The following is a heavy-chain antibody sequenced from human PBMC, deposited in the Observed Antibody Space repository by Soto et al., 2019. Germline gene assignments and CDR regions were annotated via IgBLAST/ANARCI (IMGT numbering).Heavy chain of an antibody. CDR1: GGSISSSSYY. J-gene: IGHJ3*02. CDR3: ARLIDYGDYVLAFDI. D-gene: IGHD4-17*01. Sequence: QLQLQESDPGLVKPSETLSLTCTVSGGSISSSSYYWGWIRQPPGKGLEWIGSIYYSGSTYYNPSLKSRVTISVDTSKNQFSLKLSSVTAADTAVYYCARLIDYGDYVLAFDIWGQGTMVTVSS. V-gene: IGHV4-39*01. CDR2: IYYSGST.